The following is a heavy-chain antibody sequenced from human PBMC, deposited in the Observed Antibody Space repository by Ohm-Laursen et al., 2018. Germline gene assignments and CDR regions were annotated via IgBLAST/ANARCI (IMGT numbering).Heavy chain of an antibody. CDR2: ISSNGGTT. D-gene: IGHD2-15*01. Sequence: SLRLSCAASGFTFSSYTMHWVRQAPGKGLEYVSAISSNGGTTSYANSVKGRFTISRDNSKNTLYLQMGSLRLEDMAVYYCVRGSGGNYDYWGQGTLVTVSS. CDR1: GFTFSSYT. CDR3: VRGSGGNYDY. V-gene: IGHV3-64*01. J-gene: IGHJ4*02.